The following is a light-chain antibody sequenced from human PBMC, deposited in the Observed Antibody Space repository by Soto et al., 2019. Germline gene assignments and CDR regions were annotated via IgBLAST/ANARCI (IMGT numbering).Light chain of an antibody. CDR3: QQVNSYPNT. CDR2: GAS. Sequence: DIQLTQSPSSLSASVGDRVTINCRASQAISNYLAWYQQKPGKAPNLLIYGASTLHSGVPSRFSGSVSGTDFTLTISSLQPEDFATYYCQQVNSYPNTFGQGTRLEIK. J-gene: IGKJ5*01. V-gene: IGKV1-9*01. CDR1: QAISNY.